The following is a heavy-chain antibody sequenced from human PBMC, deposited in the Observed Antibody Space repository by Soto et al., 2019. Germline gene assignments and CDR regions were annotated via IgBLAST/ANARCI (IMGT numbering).Heavy chain of an antibody. V-gene: IGHV5-51*01. CDR2: IYPDDSET. CDR3: ARQIYDSDTGPNFQYYFDS. D-gene: IGHD3-22*01. J-gene: IGHJ4*02. Sequence: GESLKISFKGSGYNFSTYWIGLVRQMPGKGLEWMGIIYPDDSETRYSPSFQGHVTISVIKSITTVFLQWSSLRASDTAMYYCARQIYDSDTGPNFQYYFDSWGKGTPVTVS. CDR1: GYNFSTYW.